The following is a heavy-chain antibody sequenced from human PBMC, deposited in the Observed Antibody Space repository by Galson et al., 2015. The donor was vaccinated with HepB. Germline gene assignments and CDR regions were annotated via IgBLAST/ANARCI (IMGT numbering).Heavy chain of an antibody. Sequence: SLRLSCAASGFTFSSYGMHWVRQAPGKGLEWVAFIRYDGSNKYYADSVKGRFTISRDNSKNTLYLQMNSLRAEDTAVYYCAKDGGGAVAGTTDYWGQGTLVTVSS. CDR2: IRYDGSNK. CDR3: AKDGGGAVAGTTDY. V-gene: IGHV3-30*02. D-gene: IGHD6-19*01. CDR1: GFTFSSYG. J-gene: IGHJ4*02.